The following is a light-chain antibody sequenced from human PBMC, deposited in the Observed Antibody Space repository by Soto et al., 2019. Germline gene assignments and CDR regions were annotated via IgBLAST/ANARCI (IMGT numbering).Light chain of an antibody. CDR1: QSVSSSY. CDR3: QRYGSSPWT. CDR2: GAS. J-gene: IGKJ1*01. V-gene: IGKV3-20*01. Sequence: EIVLTQSPGTLSLSPGERATLSCRASQSVSSSYLAWYQQKPGQAPRPLIYGASSRAIGIPDRFSGSGSGTQCIFAISSRGPEYFAVYYCQRYGSSPWTFGKGTKLYI.